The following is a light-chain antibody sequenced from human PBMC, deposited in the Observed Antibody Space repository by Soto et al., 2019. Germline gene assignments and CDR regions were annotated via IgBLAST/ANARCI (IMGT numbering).Light chain of an antibody. J-gene: IGLJ1*01. CDR2: EVS. V-gene: IGLV2-14*03. Sequence: QSVLTQPASVSGSLGQSITISCTGTSSDVGGYNDVSWYQQHPGKGPKLMIYEVSNRPSGVSNRFSGSKSGNTATLTISGLQAEDEADYYCSSYTSTTTRVFGTGTKVTVL. CDR1: SSDVGGYND. CDR3: SSYTSTTTRV.